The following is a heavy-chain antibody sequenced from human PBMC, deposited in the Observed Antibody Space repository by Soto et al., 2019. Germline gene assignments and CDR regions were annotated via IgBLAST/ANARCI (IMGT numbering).Heavy chain of an antibody. Sequence: QGQLQESGPGLVKPSGTLSLTCAVSGGSISTSNWWSWVRQPPGKGLEWIGEIYHSGSTNSNPSLKIRVTISVDKSKNQFSLKLSSVTAADTAVYYCARIVAAATHYYYYGMDVWGQGTTVTVSS. V-gene: IGHV4-4*02. J-gene: IGHJ6*02. CDR3: ARIVAAATHYYYYGMDV. D-gene: IGHD6-13*01. CDR1: GGSISTSNW. CDR2: IYHSGST.